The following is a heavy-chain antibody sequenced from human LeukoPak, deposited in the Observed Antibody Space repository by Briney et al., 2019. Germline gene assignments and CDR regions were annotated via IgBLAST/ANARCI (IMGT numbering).Heavy chain of an antibody. V-gene: IGHV4-4*02. CDR2: IYHSGST. D-gene: IGHD5-24*01. CDR3: ARAGLGYNRNPDFDY. CDR1: GGSNSSSNW. Sequence: SETLSLTCAVSGGSNSSSNWWSWVRQPPGKGLEWIGEIYHSGSTNYNPSLKSRVTISVDKSKNQFSLKLSSVTAADTAVYYCARAGLGYNRNPDFDYWGQGTLVTVSS. J-gene: IGHJ4*02.